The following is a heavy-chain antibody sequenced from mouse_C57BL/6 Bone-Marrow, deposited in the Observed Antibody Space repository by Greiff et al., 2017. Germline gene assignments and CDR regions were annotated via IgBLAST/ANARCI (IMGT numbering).Heavy chain of an antibody. CDR2: IFPGGGYT. CDR1: GYTFTNYW. D-gene: IGHD4-1*01. Sequence: VQLKQSGAELVRPGTSVKMSCKASGYTFTNYWIGWAMQRPGHGLEWIGDIFPGGGYTNYNEKFKGKATLTADKSSSTAYMQFSSLPSEDSAIYYCARVDWDVGFAYWGQGTLVTVSA. J-gene: IGHJ3*01. V-gene: IGHV1-63*01. CDR3: ARVDWDVGFAY.